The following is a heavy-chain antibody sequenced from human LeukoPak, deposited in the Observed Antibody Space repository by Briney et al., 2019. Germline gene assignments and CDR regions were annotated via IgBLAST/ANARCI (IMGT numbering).Heavy chain of an antibody. CDR2: LSASDGST. CDR1: GFAFSSYS. J-gene: IGHJ4*02. D-gene: IGHD5-12*01. CDR3: AKNIGGYDY. V-gene: IGHV3-23*01. Sequence: PGGSLRLSCAASGFAFSSYSMNWVRQAPGKGLEWVSGLSASDGSTYYADSVKGRFTISRDNSKNTLYLQMNSLRAEDTAVYYCAKNIGGYDYWGQGTMVTVSS.